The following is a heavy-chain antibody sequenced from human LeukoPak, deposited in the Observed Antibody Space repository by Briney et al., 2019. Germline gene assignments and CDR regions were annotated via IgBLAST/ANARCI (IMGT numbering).Heavy chain of an antibody. D-gene: IGHD2-15*01. CDR2: LSGSGGST. CDR3: AKGVGYCSGGSCQQFDY. J-gene: IGHJ4*02. Sequence: GGTLRLSCAASGFTFSGYGMSWVRQAPGKGRKWGSALSGSGGSTYYAASVKGRIKISRDNYKNTLYLQMNSLRDEDTAVYYCAKGVGYCSGGSCQQFDYWGQGTLVTVSS. CDR1: GFTFSGYG. V-gene: IGHV3-23*01.